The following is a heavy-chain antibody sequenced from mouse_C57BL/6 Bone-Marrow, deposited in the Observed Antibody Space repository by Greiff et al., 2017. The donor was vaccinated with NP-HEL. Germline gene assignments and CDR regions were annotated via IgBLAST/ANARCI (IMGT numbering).Heavy chain of an antibody. Sequence: EVMLVESGGGLVKPGGSLKLSCAASGFTFSSYAMSWVRQTPEKRLEWVATISDGGSYTYYPDNVKGRFTISRDNAKNNLYLQMSHLKSEDTAMYYCARDGYYGSYYCDYWGQGTTLTVSS. V-gene: IGHV5-4*01. CDR1: GFTFSSYA. CDR2: ISDGGSYT. D-gene: IGHD2-2*01. J-gene: IGHJ2*01. CDR3: ARDGYYGSYYCDY.